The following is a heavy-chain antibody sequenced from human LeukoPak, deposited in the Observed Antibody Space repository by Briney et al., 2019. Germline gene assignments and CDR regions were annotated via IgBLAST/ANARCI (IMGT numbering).Heavy chain of an antibody. CDR1: GFTFSSYA. V-gene: IGHV3-23*01. D-gene: IGHD3-10*01. CDR2: ISGSGGST. CDR3: AKDGHYYGSGSYVDY. J-gene: IGHJ4*02. Sequence: PGGSLRLSCAASGFTFSSYAMSWVRQAPGKGLEWVSAISGSGGSTYYADSVKGRFTISRDNSKNTLYLQMNSLRAEDTAVYYCAKDGHYYGSGSYVDYWGQGTLVTVSS.